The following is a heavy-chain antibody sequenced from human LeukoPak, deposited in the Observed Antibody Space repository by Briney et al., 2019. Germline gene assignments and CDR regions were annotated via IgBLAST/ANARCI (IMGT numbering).Heavy chain of an antibody. CDR3: TKGLGDDAFDI. D-gene: IGHD3-16*01. J-gene: IGHJ3*02. Sequence: GGSLRLSRAASGFTFSSYSMNWVRQAPGKGLEWVSAISGSGGSTYYADSVKGRFTISRDNSRNTLYLLMSSLRAEDTAVYYCTKGLGDDAFDIWGQGTMVTVSS. CDR1: GFTFSSYS. CDR2: ISGSGGST. V-gene: IGHV3-23*01.